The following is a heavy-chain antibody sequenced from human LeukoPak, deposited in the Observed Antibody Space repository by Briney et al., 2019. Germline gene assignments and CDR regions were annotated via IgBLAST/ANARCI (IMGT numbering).Heavy chain of an antibody. CDR2: IKEDGSVK. V-gene: IGHV3-7*05. CDR3: ARGSGWLDP. Sequence: TGGSLRLSCAASGFTFSNCWMSWVRQAPEKGLEWVANIKEDGSVKYYVDSVKGRFTISRDNAKNSLYLHMNSLRVEDRAVYYCARGSGWLDPWGQGTLVTVFS. J-gene: IGHJ5*02. CDR1: GFTFSNCW. D-gene: IGHD1-26*01.